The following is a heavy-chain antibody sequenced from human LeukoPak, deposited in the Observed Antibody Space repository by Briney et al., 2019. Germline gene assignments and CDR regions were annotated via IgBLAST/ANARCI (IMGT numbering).Heavy chain of an antibody. D-gene: IGHD5-24*01. J-gene: IGHJ4*02. CDR3: ASSRDGYNTYFDY. Sequence: SETLSLTCAVSGGSISSGGYSWSWIRQPPGKGLEWIGYIYHSGSTYYNPSLKSRVTISVDRSKNQFSLKLSSVTAADTAVYYCASSRDGYNTYFDYWGQGTLVTVSS. V-gene: IGHV4-30-2*01. CDR2: IYHSGST. CDR1: GGSISSGGYS.